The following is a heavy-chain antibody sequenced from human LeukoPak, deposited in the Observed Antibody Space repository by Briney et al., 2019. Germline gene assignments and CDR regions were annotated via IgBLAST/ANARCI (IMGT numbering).Heavy chain of an antibody. Sequence: ASVKVSCKASGCTFTSYGISWVRQAPGQGLEWMGWISAYNGNTNYAQKLQGRVTMTTDTSTSTAYMELRSLRSDDTAVYYCARSMDTAMVSYYFDYWGQGTLVTVSS. J-gene: IGHJ4*02. D-gene: IGHD5-18*01. CDR1: GCTFTSYG. V-gene: IGHV1-18*01. CDR3: ARSMDTAMVSYYFDY. CDR2: ISAYNGNT.